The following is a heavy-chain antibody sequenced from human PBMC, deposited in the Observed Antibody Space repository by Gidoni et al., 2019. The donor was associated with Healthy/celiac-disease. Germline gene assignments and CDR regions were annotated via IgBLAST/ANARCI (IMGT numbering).Heavy chain of an antibody. V-gene: IGHV4-34*01. Sequence: QVQLQQWGAGLLKPSEALSLTCAVSGWFFSGYYWRWIRQPPGKRLEGIGEIHHSGSTTYNPSLKSRVTISVDTSKNQFSLKLSSVTAADTAVYYCARGAMIVAKGFDYWGQGTLVTVSS. CDR3: ARGAMIVAKGFDY. CDR1: GWFFSGYY. D-gene: IGHD3-22*01. CDR2: IHHSGST. J-gene: IGHJ4*02.